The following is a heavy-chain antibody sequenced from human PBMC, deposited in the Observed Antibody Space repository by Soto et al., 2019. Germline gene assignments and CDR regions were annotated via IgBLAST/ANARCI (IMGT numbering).Heavy chain of an antibody. CDR1: GGTHSSYA. Sequence: SVKVSCKVTGGTHSSYAITWVRQSPGQGLEWMGGIIPIFGTRDYAQKFQGRVTITADPSTSTAYLELSGLTSDDTAVYYCARDGSDYSTSGHYDPWGQGTLVTVSS. CDR3: ARDGSDYSTSGHYDP. J-gene: IGHJ5*02. D-gene: IGHD3-22*01. V-gene: IGHV1-69*13. CDR2: IIPIFGTR.